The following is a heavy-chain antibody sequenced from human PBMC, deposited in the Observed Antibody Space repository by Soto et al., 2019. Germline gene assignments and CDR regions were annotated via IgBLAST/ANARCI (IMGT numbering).Heavy chain of an antibody. CDR3: ARETEGYSSGWYDEYAVFDI. V-gene: IGHV1-69*04. CDR2: IIPILGIA. D-gene: IGHD6-19*01. Sequence: SVKVSCKASGGTFSSYTISWVRQAPGQGLEWMGRIIPILGIANYAQKFQGRVTITADKSTSTAYMELSSLRSDDTAVYYCARETEGYSSGWYDEYAVFDIWGQGTMVTVSS. J-gene: IGHJ3*02. CDR1: GGTFSSYT.